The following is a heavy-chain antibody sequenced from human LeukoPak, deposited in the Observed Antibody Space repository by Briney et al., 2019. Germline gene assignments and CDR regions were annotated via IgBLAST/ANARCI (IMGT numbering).Heavy chain of an antibody. CDR1: GGSFSGYY. D-gene: IGHD3-3*01. CDR3: ATTPPRVYDFWSGYPPDYFDY. CDR2: INQSGST. V-gene: IGHV4-34*01. J-gene: IGHJ4*02. Sequence: PSETLSLTCAVYGGSFSGYYWSWIRQPPGKGLEWIGEINQSGSTNYNPSLKSRVTISVDTSKNQFSLKLSSVTAADTAVYYCATTPPRVYDFWSGYPPDYFDYWGQGTLVTVSS.